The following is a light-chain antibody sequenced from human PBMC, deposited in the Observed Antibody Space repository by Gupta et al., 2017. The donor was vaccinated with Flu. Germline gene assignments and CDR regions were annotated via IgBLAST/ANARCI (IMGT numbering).Light chain of an antibody. J-gene: IGKJ4*01. Sequence: EIVMTQSPVSLSVTPGEPASISCRSSQSLLYDNGYNYVDWYLQKPGQSPQLLIYLGSNRASGVPDRFSGSGSGTDFTLKISRVEAEDVGVYYCMQGRHTSLSFGGGTKVDIK. CDR2: LGS. CDR1: QSLLYDNGYNY. CDR3: MQGRHTSLS. V-gene: IGKV2-28*01.